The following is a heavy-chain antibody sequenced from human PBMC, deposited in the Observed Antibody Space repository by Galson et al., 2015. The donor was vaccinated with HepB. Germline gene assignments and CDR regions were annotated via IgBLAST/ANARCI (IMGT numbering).Heavy chain of an antibody. CDR1: GDSVSSNSAA. Sequence: CAISGDSVSSNSAAWNWIRQSPSRGLEWLGRTYYRSKWYNDYAVSVKSRITINPDTSKNQFSLQLNSVTPEDTAVYYCARDLGDYYGSGSFPGYYYYYYMDVWGKGTTVTVSS. CDR2: TYYRSKWYN. J-gene: IGHJ6*03. D-gene: IGHD3-10*01. V-gene: IGHV6-1*01. CDR3: ARDLGDYYGSGSFPGYYYYYYMDV.